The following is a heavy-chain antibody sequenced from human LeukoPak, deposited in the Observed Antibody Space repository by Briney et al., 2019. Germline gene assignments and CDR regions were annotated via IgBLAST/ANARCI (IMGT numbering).Heavy chain of an antibody. J-gene: IGHJ4*02. Sequence: GGALRLSCAASGFTFFSYWMNWGRQAPGEGVEGVAKINQNGSQTYYVDSVKGRFTISRDNAKTSLYPQMNSLRAEDTAVYYCARDLSGVTGYTYGRGIDYWGQGTLVTVSS. CDR2: INQNGSQT. D-gene: IGHD5-18*01. CDR3: ARDLSGVTGYTYGRGIDY. CDR1: GFTFFSYW. V-gene: IGHV3-7*01.